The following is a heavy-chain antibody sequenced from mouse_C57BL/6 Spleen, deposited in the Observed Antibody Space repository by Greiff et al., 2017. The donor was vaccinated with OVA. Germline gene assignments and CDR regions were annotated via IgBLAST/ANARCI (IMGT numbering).Heavy chain of an antibody. Sequence: LQQSGAELVRPGSSVKLSCKASYFAFMASSMHWVKQRPGHGLEWIGSFTLYSDATRYSENFKGKATLTANTSSSTAYMELSSLTSEDSAVYYCARYDYGQCYFEDWGQGTTVTVSA. CDR3: ARYDYGQCYFED. J-gene: IGHJ2*01. CDR1: YFAFMASS. CDR2: FTLYSDAT. D-gene: IGHD2-4*01. V-gene: IGHV1-49*01.